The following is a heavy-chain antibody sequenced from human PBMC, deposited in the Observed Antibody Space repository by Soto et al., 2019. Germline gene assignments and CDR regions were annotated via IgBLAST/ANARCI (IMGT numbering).Heavy chain of an antibody. V-gene: IGHV4-34*01. CDR1: GGSFSGYY. CDR2: INHSGST. Sequence: QVQLQQWGAGLLKPSETLSLTCAVYGGSFSGYYWSWIRQPPGKGLEWLGEINHSGSTNYNPSLKSRVTISVDTSKNQFSLKLSSVTAADTAVYYCARGHQRYYYYYGMDVWGQGTTVTVSS. D-gene: IGHD6-25*01. CDR3: ARGHQRYYYYYGMDV. J-gene: IGHJ6*02.